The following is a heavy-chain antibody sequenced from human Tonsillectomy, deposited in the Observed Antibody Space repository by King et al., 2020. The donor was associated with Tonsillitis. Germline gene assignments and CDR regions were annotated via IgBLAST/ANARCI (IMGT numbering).Heavy chain of an antibody. CDR3: PGTAMASLGQFDY. V-gene: IGHV3-73*01. Sequence: VQLVESGGGLVQPGGSLKLSCAASGFTFSGSAMHWVRQASGKGLEWDGRIRSKANSYATAYAASVKGRFTVSRDDSKKTAYLQMNSLTTEDTAVYYCPGTAMASLGQFDYWGQGTLVTVSS. CDR2: IRSKANSYAT. J-gene: IGHJ4*02. CDR1: GFTFSGSA. D-gene: IGHD5-18*01.